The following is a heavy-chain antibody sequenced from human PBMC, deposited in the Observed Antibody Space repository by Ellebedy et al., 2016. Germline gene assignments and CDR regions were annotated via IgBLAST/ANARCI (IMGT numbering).Heavy chain of an antibody. CDR3: AKDGASSVLLWFGELFNHWYFDL. D-gene: IGHD3-10*01. J-gene: IGHJ2*01. Sequence: GGSLRLSCAASGFPFNTYAMHWVRQAPGKGLEWVAVISDDGSNTYEADSVRGRFTIYRDNSKNTVFLQMNSLRVEDTAVYYCAKDGASSVLLWFGELFNHWYFDLWGRGTLVTVSS. CDR1: GFPFNTYA. V-gene: IGHV3-30-3*01. CDR2: ISDDGSNT.